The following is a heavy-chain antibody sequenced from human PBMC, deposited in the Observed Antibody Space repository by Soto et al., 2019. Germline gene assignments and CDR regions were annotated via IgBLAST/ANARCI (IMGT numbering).Heavy chain of an antibody. CDR2: IKSKTDGGTT. J-gene: IGHJ6*02. CDR1: GFRLSDHG. V-gene: IGHV3-15*07. D-gene: IGHD2-2*01. Sequence: TGGSLRLSCAASGFRLSDHGMNWVRQAPGKGLEWVGRIKSKTDGGTTDYAAPVKGRFTISRDDSKNTLYLQMNSLKTEDTAVYYCTTTGGCISTSCYGWDYYYYYGMDVWGQGTTVTVSS. CDR3: TTTGGCISTSCYGWDYYYYYGMDV.